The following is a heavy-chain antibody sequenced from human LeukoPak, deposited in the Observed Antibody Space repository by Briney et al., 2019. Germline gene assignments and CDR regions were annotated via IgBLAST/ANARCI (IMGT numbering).Heavy chain of an antibody. V-gene: IGHV3-9*01. CDR2: ISWSSGSI. J-gene: IGHJ4*02. D-gene: IGHD6-13*01. CDR3: AKDRRGSITAVGSALDY. Sequence: GGSLRLSCAASGFTFDDYAMHWVRQAPGKGLVWVSGISWSSGSIGYADSLKGRFTISRDNGKNSLYLQMNSLRAEDTALYYCAKDRRGSITAVGSALDYWGQGTLVTVSS. CDR1: GFTFDDYA.